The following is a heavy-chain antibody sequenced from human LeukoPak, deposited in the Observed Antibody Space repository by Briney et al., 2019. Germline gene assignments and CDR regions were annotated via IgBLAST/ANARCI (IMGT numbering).Heavy chain of an antibody. D-gene: IGHD3-3*01. CDR3: ARSLDYTIFGVVKHYYYYYYMDV. CDR2: MYHSGST. Sequence: SETLSLTCAVSGGSISSSNWWSWVRQPPGKGLKWIGEMYHSGSTNYNPSLKSRVTISVDTSKNQFSLKLSSVTAADTAVYYCARSLDYTIFGVVKHYYYYYYMDVWGKGTTVTVSS. CDR1: GGSISSSNW. J-gene: IGHJ6*03. V-gene: IGHV4-4*02.